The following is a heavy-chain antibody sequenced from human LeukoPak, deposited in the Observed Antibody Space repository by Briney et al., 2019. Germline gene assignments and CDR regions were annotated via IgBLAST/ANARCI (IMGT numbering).Heavy chain of an antibody. CDR2: IYYSGST. J-gene: IGHJ3*02. V-gene: IGHV4-31*03. CDR1: GGSISSGGYY. Sequence: SETLPLTCTVSGGSISSGGYYWSWIRQHPGKGLEWIGYIYYSGSTYYNPSLKSRVTISVDTSKNQFSLKLSSVTAADTAVYYCARDLVSADAFDIWGQGTMVTVSS. CDR3: ARDLVSADAFDI.